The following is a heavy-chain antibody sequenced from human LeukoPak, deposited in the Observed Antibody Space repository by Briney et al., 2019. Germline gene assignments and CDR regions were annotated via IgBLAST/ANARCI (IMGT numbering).Heavy chain of an antibody. Sequence: SGTLSLTCTVSDDSISSISFYWGWIRQPPGKGLEWIGSIYYGGTTYYNPSLESRVTMSLDTPKKQFSLRLRSVTAADTAVYYCVAYTSSLRWFDPWGQGTLVIVSS. CDR1: DDSISSISFY. CDR3: VAYTSSLRWFDP. V-gene: IGHV4-39*07. CDR2: IYYGGTT. J-gene: IGHJ5*02. D-gene: IGHD6-13*01.